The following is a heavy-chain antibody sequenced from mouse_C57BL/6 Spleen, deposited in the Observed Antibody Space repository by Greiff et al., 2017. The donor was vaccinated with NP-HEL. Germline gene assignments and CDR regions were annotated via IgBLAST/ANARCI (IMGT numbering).Heavy chain of an antibody. CDR1: GYSITSGYY. D-gene: IGHD4-1*01. CDR3: ARRTGTYRDFDY. V-gene: IGHV3-6*01. CDR2: ISYDGSN. Sequence: EVKLLESGPGLVKPSQSLSLTCSVTGYSITSGYYWNWIRQFPGNKLEWMGYISYDGSNNYNPSLKNRISITRDTSKNQFFLKLNAVTTEDTATYYCARRTGTYRDFDYWGQGTTLTVSS. J-gene: IGHJ2*01.